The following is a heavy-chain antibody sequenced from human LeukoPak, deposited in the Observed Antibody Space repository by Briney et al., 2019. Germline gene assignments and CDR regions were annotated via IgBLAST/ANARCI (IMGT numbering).Heavy chain of an antibody. CDR1: GFSLTSYM. CDR2: ISSTSSSI. V-gene: IGHV3-21*01. CDR3: ARFALSYYESRGFGY. D-gene: IGHD3-22*01. J-gene: IGHJ4*02. Sequence: PGGSLRLSCAASGFSLTSYMMNWVRQAPGKGLEWVSPISSTSSSIYYAHSLKGRFTISRDNAKNSMYLQMNSMRAEDTAFYYCARFALSYYESRGFGYWGPGTMVTV.